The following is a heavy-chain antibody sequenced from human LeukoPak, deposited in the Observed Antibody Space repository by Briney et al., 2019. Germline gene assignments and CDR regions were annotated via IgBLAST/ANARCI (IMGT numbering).Heavy chain of an antibody. CDR2: ISAQNGNT. Sequence: ASVKVSCKSSGYMFTSHRIHWLRQAPGQGLEWMGWISAQNGNTNYMQQFLGRVTMTRDTSASTVYMELRSLKSDDTAVYYCARESIGGYGFDYWGQGTPVTVAS. J-gene: IGHJ4*02. V-gene: IGHV1-18*01. CDR1: GYMFTSHR. CDR3: ARESIGGYGFDY. D-gene: IGHD6-25*01.